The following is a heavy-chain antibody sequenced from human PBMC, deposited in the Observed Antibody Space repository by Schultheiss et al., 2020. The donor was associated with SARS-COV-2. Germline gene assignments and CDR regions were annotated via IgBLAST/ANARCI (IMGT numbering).Heavy chain of an antibody. CDR2: IYYSGST. CDR3: ARGGTRRDGYKNTPYYYYGMDV. J-gene: IGHJ6*02. D-gene: IGHD5-24*01. Sequence: SETLSLTCTVSGGSISSYYWSWIRQPPGKRLEWIGYIYYSGSTYYNPSLKSRVTISVDTSKNQFSLKLSSVTAADTAVYYCARGGTRRDGYKNTPYYYYGMDVWGQGTTVTVSS. CDR1: GGSISSYY. V-gene: IGHV4-59*12.